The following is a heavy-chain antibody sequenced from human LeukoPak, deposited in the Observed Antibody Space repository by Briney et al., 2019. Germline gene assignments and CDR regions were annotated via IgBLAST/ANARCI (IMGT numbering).Heavy chain of an antibody. D-gene: IGHD6-6*01. J-gene: IGHJ6*03. V-gene: IGHV4-38-2*02. CDR2: IYHSGST. CDR1: GYSISSGYY. Sequence: SETLSLTCTVSGYSISSGYYWGWIRQPPGKGLEWIGTIYHSGSTYYNPSLKSRVTISVDTSKNQFSLRLSSVTAADTAVYCCARGGRRMDVWGKGTTVTIPS. CDR3: ARGGRRMDV.